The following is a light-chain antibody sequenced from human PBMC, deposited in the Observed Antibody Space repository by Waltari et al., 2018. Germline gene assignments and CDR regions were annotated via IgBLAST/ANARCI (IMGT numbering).Light chain of an antibody. Sequence: EIVMTQSPATVSVAPGETATLSCRASQSVATNLAWYQQNPGRAPRLLIYGASARATGIPARFSGSGSGTEFTLTISSLQSEDFVLYYCQQYSDWPLTFGGGSTVEIK. CDR1: QSVATN. J-gene: IGKJ4*01. CDR2: GAS. CDR3: QQYSDWPLT. V-gene: IGKV3-15*01.